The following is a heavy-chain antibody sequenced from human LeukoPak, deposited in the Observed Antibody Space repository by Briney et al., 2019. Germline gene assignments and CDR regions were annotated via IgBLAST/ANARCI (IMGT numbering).Heavy chain of an antibody. V-gene: IGHV4-59*01. J-gene: IGHJ3*02. CDR3: ARAAGVYDYVWGSPSHDAFDI. CDR1: GGSISSYY. Sequence: SETLSLTCTVSGGSISSYYWSWIRQPPGKGLEWIGYIYYSGSTNYNPPLKSRVTISVDTSKNQFSLKLSSVTAADTAVYYCARAAGVYDYVWGSPSHDAFDIWGQGTMVTVSS. CDR2: IYYSGST. D-gene: IGHD3-16*01.